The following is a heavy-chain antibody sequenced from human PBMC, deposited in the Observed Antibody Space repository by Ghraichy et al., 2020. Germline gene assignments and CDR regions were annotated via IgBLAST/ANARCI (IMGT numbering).Heavy chain of an antibody. Sequence: SETLSLTCAISGDSVSSNSAAWNWIRQSPSRGLEWLGRTYYRSKWYNYYAVSVKSRITINPVTSKNQFSLQLHSVTPEDTAVYYCARDRDGHDWYGMDVWGQGTTVTVSS. CDR3: ARDRDGHDWYGMDV. J-gene: IGHJ6*02. CDR1: GDSVSSNSAA. CDR2: TYYRSKWYN. D-gene: IGHD5-24*01. V-gene: IGHV6-1*01.